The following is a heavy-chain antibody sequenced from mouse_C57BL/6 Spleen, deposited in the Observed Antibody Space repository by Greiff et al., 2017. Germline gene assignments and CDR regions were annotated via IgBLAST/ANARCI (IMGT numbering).Heavy chain of an antibody. V-gene: IGHV5-17*01. CDR3: ARRCYMVRYFDV. Sequence: EVMLVESGGGLVKPGGSLKLSCAASGFTFSDYGMHWVRQAPGKGLEWVAYISSGSGTIYYADKVKGRFTISRDNAKNTLCLQMTSLRSEDTAMYYCARRCYMVRYFDVWGTGTAVTVSS. CDR2: ISSGSGTI. CDR1: GFTFSDYG. D-gene: IGHD2-2*01. J-gene: IGHJ1*03.